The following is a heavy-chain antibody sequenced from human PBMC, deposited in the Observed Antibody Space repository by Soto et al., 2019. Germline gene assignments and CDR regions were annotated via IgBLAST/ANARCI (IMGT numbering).Heavy chain of an antibody. CDR1: GFTFRDTW. Sequence: VQLVESGGGLVKPGGSLRLSCAASGFTFRDTWMSWVRQAPGKGLEWVGRIKSKIDGAKTDYVAPVKGRFTLSKDDSKDPLYLQMRSLQTEDPGVYYCTTAVRERRAWMDYWGQGTLVTVS. J-gene: IGHJ4*02. CDR2: IKSKIDGAKT. D-gene: IGHD1-1*01. CDR3: TTAVRERRAWMDY. V-gene: IGHV3-15*01.